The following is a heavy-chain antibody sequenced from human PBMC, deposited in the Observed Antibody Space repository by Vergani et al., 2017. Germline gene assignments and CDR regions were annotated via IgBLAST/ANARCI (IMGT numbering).Heavy chain of an antibody. CDR1: GYTFTSYA. V-gene: IGHV1-3*04. J-gene: IGHJ5*02. CDR2: INTGNGNT. CDR3: ARAHSSGLYAINWFDP. Sequence: QVQLVQSGAEVKKPGASVKVSCKASGYTFTSYAMHWVRQAPGQRLEWMGWINTGNGNTKYSQKFQGRVTITRDTSASTAYMELSSLRSEDTAVYYCARAHSSGLYAINWFDPWGQGTLVTVSS. D-gene: IGHD6-19*01.